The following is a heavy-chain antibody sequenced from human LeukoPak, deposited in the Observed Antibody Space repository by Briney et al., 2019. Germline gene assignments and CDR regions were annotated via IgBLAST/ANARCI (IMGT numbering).Heavy chain of an antibody. V-gene: IGHV3-15*01. J-gene: IGHJ6*02. CDR1: GCTFSNAW. CDR2: IKSKTDGGTT. D-gene: IGHD1-1*01. CDR3: TPTRRPRTTSHYYYGMDV. Sequence: GGSLRLSCAASGCTFSNAWMSWVRQAPGKGLEWVGRIKSKTDGGTTDYAAPVKGRFTISRDDSKNTLYLQMNSLKTEDTAVYYCTPTRRPRTTSHYYYGMDVWGQGTTVTVSS.